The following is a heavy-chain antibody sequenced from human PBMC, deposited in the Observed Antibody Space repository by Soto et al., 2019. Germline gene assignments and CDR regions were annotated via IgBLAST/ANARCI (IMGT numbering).Heavy chain of an antibody. CDR2: IYYSGST. V-gene: IGHV4-39*01. CDR3: AAPRGGLSLGELWAY. CDR1: GGSISSSSYY. Sequence: PSETLSLTCTGSGGSISSSSYYLGWIRQPPGKGLEWIGSIYYSGSTYYNPSLKSRVTISVDTSKNQFSLKLSSVTAADTAVYYCAAPRGGLSLGELWAYWGQGTLVTVSS. D-gene: IGHD3-16*01. J-gene: IGHJ4*01.